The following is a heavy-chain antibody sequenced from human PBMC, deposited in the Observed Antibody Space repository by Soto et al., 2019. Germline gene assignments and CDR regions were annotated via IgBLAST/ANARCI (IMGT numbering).Heavy chain of an antibody. CDR2: IIPIFGTA. J-gene: IGHJ6*02. Sequence: QVQLVQSGAEVKKPGSSVKVSCKASGGTFSSYAISWVRQAPGQGLEWMGGIIPIFGTANYAQKFQGRVTITADESTSTAYMELGSLRSEDTAVYYCARGYCSGGSCYRALGYYYYGMDVWGQGTTVTVSS. CDR1: GGTFSSYA. V-gene: IGHV1-69*01. CDR3: ARGYCSGGSCYRALGYYYYGMDV. D-gene: IGHD2-15*01.